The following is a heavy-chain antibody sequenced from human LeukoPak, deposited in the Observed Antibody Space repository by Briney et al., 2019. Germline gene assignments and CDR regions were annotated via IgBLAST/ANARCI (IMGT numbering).Heavy chain of an antibody. Sequence: SLKVSCKASGGTFSSYTISWVRQAPGQGLEWMGRIIPILGIANSAQKFQGRVTLTADKSTSTAYMELSSLRSEDTAVYYCASRITEYCSSTSCYIGAFDIWGQGTMVTVSS. CDR3: ASRITEYCSSTSCYIGAFDI. D-gene: IGHD2-2*02. CDR1: GGTFSSYT. J-gene: IGHJ3*02. V-gene: IGHV1-69*02. CDR2: IIPILGIA.